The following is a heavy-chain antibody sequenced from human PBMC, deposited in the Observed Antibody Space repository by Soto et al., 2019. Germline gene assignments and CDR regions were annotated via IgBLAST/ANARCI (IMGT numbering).Heavy chain of an antibody. V-gene: IGHV1-69*13. CDR3: ARDRFYDFSSSYYYYGMDV. CDR1: GGTFSSYA. Sequence: SVKVSCKASGGTFSSYAISWVRQAPGQGLEWMGGIIPIFGTANYAQKFQGRVTITADESTSTAYMELSSLRSEDTAVYYCARDRFYDFSSSYYYYGMDVWGQGTTVTVSS. D-gene: IGHD3-3*01. CDR2: IIPIFGTA. J-gene: IGHJ6*02.